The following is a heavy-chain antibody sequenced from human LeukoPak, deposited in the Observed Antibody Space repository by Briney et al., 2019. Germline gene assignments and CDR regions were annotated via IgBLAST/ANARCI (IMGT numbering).Heavy chain of an antibody. J-gene: IGHJ3*02. V-gene: IGHV1-8*01. CDR2: IYPNSGNT. D-gene: IGHD2-15*01. CDR1: GYTFTSYN. Sequence: ASVKVSCKASGYTFTSYNINRVRQAPGQGLGWMGWIYPNSGNTSYAQKFQGRVTMTRNTSISTAYMELRSLRSEDTAVYYCAHLGDCSGGSCSDAFDIWGQGTMVTVSS. CDR3: AHLGDCSGGSCSDAFDI.